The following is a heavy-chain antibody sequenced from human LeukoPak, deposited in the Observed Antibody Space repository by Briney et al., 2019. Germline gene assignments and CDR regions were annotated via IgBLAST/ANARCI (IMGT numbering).Heavy chain of an antibody. Sequence: SGTLSLTCTVSLGAIIMHYWSASRQPPPKGLERVGDIYYIGSTNYNPSLKSGVTTSLDTSKNHGSLKLSPVTAAHRARCCSARYLNSSRWVDDAFDIWGQGTMVSVS. J-gene: IGHJ3*02. CDR3: ARYLNSSRWVDDAFDI. V-gene: IGHV4-59*11. CDR1: LGAIIMHY. D-gene: IGHD6-13*01. CDR2: IYYIGST.